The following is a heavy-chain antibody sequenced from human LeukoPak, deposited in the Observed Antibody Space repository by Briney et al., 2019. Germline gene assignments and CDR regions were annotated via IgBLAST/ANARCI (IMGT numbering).Heavy chain of an antibody. J-gene: IGHJ6*03. CDR3: ARGLPYGSGSYFAPYYMDV. D-gene: IGHD3-10*01. CDR2: INHSGST. CDR1: VGSFTGYY. V-gene: IGHV4-34*01. Sequence: SETLSLTCALYVGSFTGYYWSWIRQPPGKGREWMGEINHSGSTNYNPSLKSRVTISVDTSKNQFSLKLSSVTAADTAVYYCARGLPYGSGSYFAPYYMDVWGKGTTVTVSS.